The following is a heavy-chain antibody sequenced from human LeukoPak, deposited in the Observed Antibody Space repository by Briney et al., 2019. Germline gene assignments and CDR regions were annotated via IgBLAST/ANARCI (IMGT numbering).Heavy chain of an antibody. CDR1: GFTFSSYD. D-gene: IGHD2-15*01. Sequence: GGSLRLSCAASGFTFSSYDMSWVRQAPGKGLEWVSAISGSGGSTYYADSVKGRFTISRDNSKNTLYLQMNSLRAEDTAVYYCAKDLAGVVVVVAATLSYWGQGTLVTVSS. V-gene: IGHV3-23*01. J-gene: IGHJ4*02. CDR3: AKDLAGVVVVVAATLSY. CDR2: ISGSGGST.